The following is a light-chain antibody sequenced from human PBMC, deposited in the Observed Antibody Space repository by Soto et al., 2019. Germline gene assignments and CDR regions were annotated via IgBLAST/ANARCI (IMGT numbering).Light chain of an antibody. J-gene: IGLJ3*02. Sequence: QSVLTQPPSASGTPGQRVTISCSGSSSNIGSNYVYWYQKLPGTAPKLLIYRNNQRPSGVPDRFSGSKSGTSASLAISGLRSEDEADYYCAAWDDSLSGWVFGGGTKLNVL. V-gene: IGLV1-47*01. CDR3: AAWDDSLSGWV. CDR2: RNN. CDR1: SSNIGSNY.